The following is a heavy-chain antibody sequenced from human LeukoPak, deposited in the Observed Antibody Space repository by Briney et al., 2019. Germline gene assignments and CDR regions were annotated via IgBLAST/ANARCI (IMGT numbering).Heavy chain of an antibody. D-gene: IGHD3-16*02. V-gene: IGHV1-69*13. J-gene: IGHJ4*02. CDR1: GGTFSSYA. CDR3: ARNIITFGGVIVGFDY. CDR2: IIPIFGTA. Sequence: AASVKVSCKASGGTFSSYAISWVRQAPGQGLEWMGGIIPIFGTANYARKFQGRVTITADESTSTAYMELSSLRSEDTAVYYCARNIITFGGVIVGFDYWGQGTLVTVSS.